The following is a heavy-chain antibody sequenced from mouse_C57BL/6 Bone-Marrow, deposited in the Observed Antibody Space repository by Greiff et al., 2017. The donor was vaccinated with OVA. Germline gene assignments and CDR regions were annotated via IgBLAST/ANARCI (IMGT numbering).Heavy chain of an antibody. CDR3: TGVVLLRPYYVDC. CDR1: GFTFSNYW. J-gene: IGHJ2*01. D-gene: IGHD1-1*01. Sequence: EVQLQESGGGLVQPGGSMKLSCVASGFTFSNYWMNWVRQSPEQGLEWVAQIRLKSDNYATPYAESVKGRFTISRDDSKSSVYLQMNNLRAEDTGIYYGTGVVLLRPYYVDCWGQGTTLTVAS. V-gene: IGHV6-3*01. CDR2: IRLKSDNYAT.